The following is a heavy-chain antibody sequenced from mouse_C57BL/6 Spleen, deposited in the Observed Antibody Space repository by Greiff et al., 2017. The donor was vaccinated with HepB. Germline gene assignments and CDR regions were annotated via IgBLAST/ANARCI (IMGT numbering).Heavy chain of an antibody. D-gene: IGHD2-1*01. CDR1: GYAFSSSW. CDR3: ARYHDGKAYFDY. V-gene: IGHV1-82*01. J-gene: IGHJ2*01. Sequence: VQLQQSGPELVKPGASVKISCKASGYAFSSSWMNWVKQRPGKGLEWIGRIYPGDGDTNYNGKFKGKATLTADKSSSTAYMQLSSLTSEDSAVYFCARYHDGKAYFDYWGQGTTLTVSS. CDR2: IYPGDGDT.